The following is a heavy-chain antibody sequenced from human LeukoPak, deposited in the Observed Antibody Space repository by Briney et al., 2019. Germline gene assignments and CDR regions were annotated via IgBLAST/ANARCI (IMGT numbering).Heavy chain of an antibody. Sequence: GESLKISCKGSGYSFTSYWIGWVRQMPGKGLEWMGIIYPGDFDTRYSPSFQGQVTISADKSISTAYLQWSSLKASDTAMYYCARRDDCYSCGIDPWGQGTLVTVSS. CDR2: IYPGDFDT. V-gene: IGHV5-51*01. CDR1: GYSFTSYW. D-gene: IGHD2-21*02. J-gene: IGHJ5*02. CDR3: ARRDDCYSCGIDP.